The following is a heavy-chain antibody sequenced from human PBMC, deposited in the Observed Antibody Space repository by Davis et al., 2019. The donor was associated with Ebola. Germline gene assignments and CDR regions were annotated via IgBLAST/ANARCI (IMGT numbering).Heavy chain of an antibody. CDR3: ARGPESWSGYYTRLDYYYGMDV. J-gene: IGHJ6*02. D-gene: IGHD3-3*01. CDR2: INPSGGST. V-gene: IGHV1-46*01. Sequence: ASVKVSCKASGYTFTSYYMHWVRQAPGQGLEWMGIINPSGGSTSYAQKFQGRVTMTRDTFTSTVYMELSSLRSEDTAVYYCARGPESWSGYYTRLDYYYGMDVWGQGTTVTVSS. CDR1: GYTFTSYY.